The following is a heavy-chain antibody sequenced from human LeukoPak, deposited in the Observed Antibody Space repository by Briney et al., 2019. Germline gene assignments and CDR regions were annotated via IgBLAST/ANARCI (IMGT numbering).Heavy chain of an antibody. V-gene: IGHV4-39*01. CDR2: IYYSGST. CDR3: ARHHEVRYCSSTSCYPYFDY. Sequence: PSETLSLTCTVSGGSISSSSYYWGWIRQPPGKGLEWIGRIYYSGSTYYNPSLKSRVTISVDTSKNQFSLKLSSVTAADTAVYYCARHHEVRYCSSTSCYPYFDYWGQGTLVTVSS. J-gene: IGHJ4*02. D-gene: IGHD2-2*01. CDR1: GGSISSSSYY.